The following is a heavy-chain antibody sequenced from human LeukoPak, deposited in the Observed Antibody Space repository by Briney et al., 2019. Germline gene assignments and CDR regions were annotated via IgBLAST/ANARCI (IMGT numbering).Heavy chain of an antibody. J-gene: IGHJ4*02. Sequence: KPGGSLRLSCAASDFSFITYAMSWVRQAPGKGLEWVSSISSSSSYIYYADSVKGRFTISRDNAKNSLYLQMNSLRAEDTAVYYCARDAGYGYDRFDYWGQGTQVTVSS. D-gene: IGHD5-18*01. CDR1: DFSFITYA. V-gene: IGHV3-21*01. CDR3: ARDAGYGYDRFDY. CDR2: ISSSSSYI.